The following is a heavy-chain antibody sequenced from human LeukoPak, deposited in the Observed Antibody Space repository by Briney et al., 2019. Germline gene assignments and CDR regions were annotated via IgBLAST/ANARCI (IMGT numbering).Heavy chain of an antibody. D-gene: IGHD3-9*01. J-gene: IGHJ4*02. CDR1: GGSTSSYY. CDR2: IYVSGTT. CDR3: ARDEAYTGYIHY. Sequence: SETLSLTCTVSGGSTSSYYWSWIRQPAGKGLEWIGRIYVSGTTNYNPSLKSRITMSLDTSKNQLSLRLSSVTAADTAVYYCARDEAYTGYIHYWGQGTLITVSS. V-gene: IGHV4-4*07.